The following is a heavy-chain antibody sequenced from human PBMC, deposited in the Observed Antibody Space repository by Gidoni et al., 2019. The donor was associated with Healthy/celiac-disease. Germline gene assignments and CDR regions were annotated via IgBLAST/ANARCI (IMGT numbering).Heavy chain of an antibody. Sequence: QLQLPESGPGLVKPSETLSLTCTVSGGSISSSRYYWGWSRQPPGKGLEWIGSIYYSGSTDYNPALKSRVTIAVDTSKNQCSLKLSSVTAADTAVYYCARLGYGPHGREFDYWGQGTLVTVSS. D-gene: IGHD5-18*01. CDR3: ARLGYGPHGREFDY. CDR2: IYYSGST. CDR1: GGSISSSRYY. V-gene: IGHV4-39*01. J-gene: IGHJ4*02.